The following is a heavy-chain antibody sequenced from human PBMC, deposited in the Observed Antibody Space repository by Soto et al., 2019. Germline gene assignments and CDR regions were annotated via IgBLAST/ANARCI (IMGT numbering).Heavy chain of an antibody. D-gene: IGHD1-26*01. CDR2: ITGSGDST. CDR3: ASGRGRSFYYGMDV. V-gene: IGHV3-23*01. Sequence: GGSLRLSCAASGFTFSSYAMNWVRQAPGKGLEWVSVITGSGDSTYYADSVKGRFTISRDNSKNTLYVQMNSLRAEDTAVYYCASGRGRSFYYGMDVWGQGTTVPV. CDR1: GFTFSSYA. J-gene: IGHJ6*02.